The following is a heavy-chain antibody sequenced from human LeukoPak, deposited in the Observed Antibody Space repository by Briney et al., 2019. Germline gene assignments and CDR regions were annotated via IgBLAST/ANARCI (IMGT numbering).Heavy chain of an antibody. Sequence: SETLSLTCTVSGGSISSYHWSWIRQSPGKGLEWIGYIYYSGSTNYNPSLKSRVTISVDTSKKQFSLKLTSVTAADTAVYFCARTNYYDSSGYGGHTKYFDYWGQGTRVTVSS. J-gene: IGHJ4*02. D-gene: IGHD3-22*01. CDR2: IYYSGST. CDR1: GGSISSYH. CDR3: ARTNYYDSSGYGGHTKYFDY. V-gene: IGHV4-59*01.